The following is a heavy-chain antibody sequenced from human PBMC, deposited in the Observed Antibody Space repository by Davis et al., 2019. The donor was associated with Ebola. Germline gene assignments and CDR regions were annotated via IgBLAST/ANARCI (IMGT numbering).Heavy chain of an antibody. CDR2: IYYSGST. CDR3: ARGRGHGIDY. V-gene: IGHV4-59*01. Sequence: SETLSLTCTVSGGSISSYYWSWIRQPPGKGLEWIGYIYYSGSTNYNPSLKSRVTISVDTSKNQFSLKLSSVTAADTAVYYCARGRGHGIDYWGQGTLVTVSS. D-gene: IGHD1-14*01. CDR1: GGSISSYY. J-gene: IGHJ4*02.